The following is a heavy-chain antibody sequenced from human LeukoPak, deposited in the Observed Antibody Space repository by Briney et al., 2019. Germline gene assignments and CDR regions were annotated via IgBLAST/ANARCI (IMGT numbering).Heavy chain of an antibody. D-gene: IGHD5-24*01. CDR1: GFTFSDYY. Sequence: GGSLRLSCAASGFTFSDYYMSWIRQAPGKALEWVSYVSSGSSTIYYADSVKGRFTVSRDNGKRSLYLHMNSLRAEDTAVYYCARDRFRRDGYNYGRDGAFDIWGQGTMVTVSS. J-gene: IGHJ3*02. CDR2: VSSGSSTI. CDR3: ARDRFRRDGYNYGRDGAFDI. V-gene: IGHV3-11*04.